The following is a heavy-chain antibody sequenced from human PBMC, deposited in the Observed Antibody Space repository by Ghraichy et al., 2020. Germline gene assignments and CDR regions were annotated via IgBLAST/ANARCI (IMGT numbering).Heavy chain of an antibody. CDR1: GGSFSGFY. J-gene: IGHJ4*02. CDR3: ARRRAGSYTVGWHFFYY. Sequence: TLSLTCTVYGGSFSGFYWSWIRQPPEKGLEWIGDINHSGNTNYNPSFKSRVTTSVDTSKNQFSLELNSVTAADTAVYYCARRRAGSYTVGWHFFYYWGQGTLVAVSS. V-gene: IGHV4-34*01. CDR2: INHSGNT. D-gene: IGHD3-10*01.